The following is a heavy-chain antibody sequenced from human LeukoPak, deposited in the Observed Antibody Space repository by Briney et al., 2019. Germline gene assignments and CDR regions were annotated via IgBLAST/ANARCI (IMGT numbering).Heavy chain of an antibody. V-gene: IGHV3-21*06. CDR2: ISGISDYI. CDR1: GFTFGIFS. CDR3: ARDRGSGCYGDLGY. Sequence: GGSLRLSCAASGFTFGIFSMNWVRQTPGKGLEWVSSISGISDYIYYADSVKGRFTMSRDNAKNLLYLEMNSLRAEDTAVYFCARDRGSGCYGDLGYWGQGTLVTVAS. D-gene: IGHD2-15*01. J-gene: IGHJ4*02.